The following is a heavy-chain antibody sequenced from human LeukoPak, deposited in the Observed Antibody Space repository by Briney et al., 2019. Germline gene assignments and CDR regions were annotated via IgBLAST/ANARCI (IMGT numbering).Heavy chain of an antibody. D-gene: IGHD3-10*01. Sequence: ASVTVSCTASGYTFTGYYMHWVRQAPGQGLEWIGWINPNSGGTNYAQKFQGRVTMTRDTSISTVYMELSRLRADDTAVYYCARGRRESGSYYLHYWGQGTLVTVSS. J-gene: IGHJ4*02. CDR1: GYTFTGYY. CDR3: ARGRRESGSYYLHY. V-gene: IGHV1-2*02. CDR2: INPNSGGT.